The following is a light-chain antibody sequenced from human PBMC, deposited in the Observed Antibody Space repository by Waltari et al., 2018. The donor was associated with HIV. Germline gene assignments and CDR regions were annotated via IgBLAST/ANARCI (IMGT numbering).Light chain of an antibody. CDR1: PSVLFSSNNKNY. Sequence: DLLITQSPDSLAVSLGERATINCKSSPSVLFSSNNKNYLAWYQQKPGQPPKLLIYWASTRESGVPDRFSGSGSGTDFTLTISSLQAEDVAVYYCQQYYSVPYTFGQGTKLEIK. CDR2: WAS. J-gene: IGKJ2*01. CDR3: QQYYSVPYT. V-gene: IGKV4-1*01.